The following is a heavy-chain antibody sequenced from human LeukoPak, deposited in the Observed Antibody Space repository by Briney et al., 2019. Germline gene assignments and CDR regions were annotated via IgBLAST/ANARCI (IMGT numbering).Heavy chain of an antibody. V-gene: IGHV3-23*01. D-gene: IGHD3-10*01. CDR2: ISGSGGST. CDR3: AKDNGPYGSGSYYSRFDY. Sequence: PGGSLRLSCAASGFTFSSYAMSWVRQAPGKGLEWASAISGSGGSTYYADSVKGRFTISRDNSKNTLYLQMNSLRAEDTAVYYCAKDNGPYGSGSYYSRFDYWGQGTLVTVSS. CDR1: GFTFSSYA. J-gene: IGHJ4*02.